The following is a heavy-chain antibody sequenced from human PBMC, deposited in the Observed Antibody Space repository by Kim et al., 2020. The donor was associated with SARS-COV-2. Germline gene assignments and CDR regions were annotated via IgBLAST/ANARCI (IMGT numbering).Heavy chain of an antibody. V-gene: IGHV3-15*01. CDR1: GFSVNNAR. Sequence: GGSLRLSCTASGFSVNNARLNWVRQAPGKGLEWLGHLKTKSEGGTTDYAAPAKGRFTISRDDSENTGYLQMNSLKSEDTAVYYCTTGYGSAWYGWGQGTL. J-gene: IGHJ4*02. CDR2: LKTKSEGGTT. D-gene: IGHD6-13*01. CDR3: TTGYGSAWYG.